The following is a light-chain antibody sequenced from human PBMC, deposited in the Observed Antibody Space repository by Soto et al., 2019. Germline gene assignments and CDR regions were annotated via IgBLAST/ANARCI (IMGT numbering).Light chain of an antibody. V-gene: IGKV3-20*01. CDR1: QSISSIY. CDR2: RAS. J-gene: IGKJ5*01. Sequence: EIVLTQSPGTLSLSPGERATLSCRASQSISSIYLAWYQQKPGQAPRLLIYRASSSATGIPDRFSGSGSGTDFTLTISRLEPEDFAIYYCQQYGSSYPITFGQGTRLEIK. CDR3: QQYGSSYPIT.